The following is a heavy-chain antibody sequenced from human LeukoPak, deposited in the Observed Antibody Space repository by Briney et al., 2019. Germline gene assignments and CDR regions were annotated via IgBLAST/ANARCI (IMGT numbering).Heavy chain of an antibody. D-gene: IGHD3-3*01. CDR2: ISGDGGST. CDR1: GFTFDDYA. V-gene: IGHV3-43*02. CDR3: ARERKDFWSGFDY. Sequence: GGSLRLSCAASGFTFDDYAMNWVRQAPGKGLTRVSLISGDGGSTYYADSVKGRFTISRDNAKNSLYLQMNSLRAEDTAVYYCARERKDFWSGFDYWGQGTLVTVSS. J-gene: IGHJ4*02.